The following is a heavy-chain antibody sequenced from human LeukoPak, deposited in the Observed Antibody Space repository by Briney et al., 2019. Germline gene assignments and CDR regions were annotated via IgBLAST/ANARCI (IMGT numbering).Heavy chain of an antibody. Sequence: SETLSLTCTVSGGSISSCYWSWIRQPPGKGLEWIGYIYYSGSTNYNPSLKSRVTISVDTSKNQFSLKLSSVTAADTAVYYCASGGVVQGVNWFDPWGQGTLVTVSS. CDR1: GGSISSCY. CDR2: IYYSGST. V-gene: IGHV4-59*01. J-gene: IGHJ5*02. D-gene: IGHD3-10*01. CDR3: ASGGVVQGVNWFDP.